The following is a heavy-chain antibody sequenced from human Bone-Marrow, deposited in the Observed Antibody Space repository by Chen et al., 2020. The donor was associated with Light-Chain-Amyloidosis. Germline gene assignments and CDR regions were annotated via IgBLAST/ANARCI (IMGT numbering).Heavy chain of an antibody. J-gene: IGHJ4*02. CDR3: ARRRDGYNFDY. D-gene: IGHD5-12*01. Sequence: EVQLDQSGPDVTKPGESLKIPCKGSGYPFPNYWFGWVRQMPGKGLEWMGVIYPDDSDARYSPSFEGQVTISADKSITTAYLQWRSLKASDTAMYYCARRRDGYNFDYWGQGTLVTVSS. V-gene: IGHV5-51*01. CDR2: IYPDDSDA. CDR1: GYPFPNYW.